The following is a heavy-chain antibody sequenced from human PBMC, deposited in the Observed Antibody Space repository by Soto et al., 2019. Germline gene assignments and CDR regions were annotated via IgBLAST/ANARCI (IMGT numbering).Heavy chain of an antibody. D-gene: IGHD6-19*01. V-gene: IGHV3-30*18. J-gene: IGHJ4*02. CDR3: AKSPPAVAGYFDY. CDR1: GFTFSSSG. CDR2: TSFDGSSG. Sequence: QVQLVESGGGVVQPGRSLRLSCAASGFTFSSSGMHWVRQPPGKGLEWVAVTSFDGSSGYYADSVRGGFTISRDNSNNTLYLQMNSLRAEDTAVYYCAKSPPAVAGYFDYWGQGTLVTVSS.